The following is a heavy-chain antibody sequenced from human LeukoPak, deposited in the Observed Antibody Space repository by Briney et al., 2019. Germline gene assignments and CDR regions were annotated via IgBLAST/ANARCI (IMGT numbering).Heavy chain of an antibody. Sequence: ASVKVSCKASGYTFTGYYMHWVRQAPGQGLEWMGWINPNSGGTNYAQKFQGGVTMTRDTSISTAYMELSRLRSDDTAVYYCARGVRATRYSSGWYTPMYWGQGTLVTVSS. V-gene: IGHV1-2*02. J-gene: IGHJ4*02. CDR1: GYTFTGYY. CDR3: ARGVRATRYSSGWYTPMY. D-gene: IGHD6-19*01. CDR2: INPNSGGT.